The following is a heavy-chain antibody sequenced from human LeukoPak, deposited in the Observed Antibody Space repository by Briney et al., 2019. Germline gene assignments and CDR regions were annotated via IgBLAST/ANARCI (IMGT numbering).Heavy chain of an antibody. Sequence: PGGSLRLSCAASGFIFSNYAIHWVRQAPGKGLEWVALISYDGRNKYYADSVKGRFTISRDNSKNTLYLQMNSLRAEDTAVYYCARAGHSRGYFDYWGQGTLVTVSS. V-gene: IGHV3-30*04. D-gene: IGHD6-13*01. CDR3: ARAGHSRGYFDY. CDR1: GFIFSNYA. J-gene: IGHJ4*02. CDR2: ISYDGRNK.